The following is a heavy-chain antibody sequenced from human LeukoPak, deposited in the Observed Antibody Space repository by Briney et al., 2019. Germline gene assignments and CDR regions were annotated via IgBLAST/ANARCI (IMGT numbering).Heavy chain of an antibody. CDR1: GFIFSRYS. V-gene: IGHV3-21*01. D-gene: IGHD3-3*01. Sequence: GGALRLSCAASGFIFSRYSMHWVRQARGKGLEGVSAISSSWSYIYCSDLVKGRFTTSRHNANNSLYLQMNSLRVEDTAVNYCARALEPFDIWGQGTMVTVSS. CDR3: ARALEPFDI. J-gene: IGHJ3*02. CDR2: ISSSWSYI.